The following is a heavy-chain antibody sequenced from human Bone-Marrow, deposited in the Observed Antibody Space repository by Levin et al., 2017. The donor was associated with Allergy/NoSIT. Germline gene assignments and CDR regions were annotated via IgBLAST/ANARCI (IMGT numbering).Heavy chain of an antibody. D-gene: IGHD2-21*02. CDR3: ARGLCVSATVPFLDY. J-gene: IGHJ4*02. CDR2: ISSNGGST. CDR1: GFTFSSYA. V-gene: IGHV3-64*01. Sequence: SGGSLRLSCAASGFTFSSYAMHWVRQAPGKGLEYVSAISSNGGSTYYANSVKGRFTISRDNSKNTLYLQMGSLRAEDMAVYYCARGLCVSATVPFLDYWGQGTLVTVSS.